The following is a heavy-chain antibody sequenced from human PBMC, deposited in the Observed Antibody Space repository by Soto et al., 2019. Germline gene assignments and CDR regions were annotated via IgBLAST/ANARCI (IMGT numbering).Heavy chain of an antibody. V-gene: IGHV1-3*01. CDR1: GYTFTSYA. D-gene: IGHD3-10*01. Sequence: QVQLVQSGAEVKKPGASVKVSCKASGYTFTSYAMHWVRQSPGQRLEWVGWINAGNGNTKYSQKFQGRVTITRDTSESTSYMELSRLRSEDTAVYYFGRGSGLNCFDPWGQGTLFTVSS. J-gene: IGHJ5*02. CDR3: GRGSGLNCFDP. CDR2: INAGNGNT.